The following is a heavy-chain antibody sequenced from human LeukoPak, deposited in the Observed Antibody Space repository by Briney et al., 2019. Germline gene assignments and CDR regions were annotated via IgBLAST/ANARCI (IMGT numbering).Heavy chain of an antibody. V-gene: IGHV5-51*01. Sequence: GESLKISCKGSGYSFTSYWIGWVRQMPGKGLEWMGIIYPGDYDTRYSPSLQGQVTISADKSISTAYLQWSSLKASDTAMYYCARHPYYYDSSGYVSNWFDPWGQGTLVTVSS. CDR2: IYPGDYDT. D-gene: IGHD3-22*01. J-gene: IGHJ5*02. CDR1: GYSFTSYW. CDR3: ARHPYYYDSSGYVSNWFDP.